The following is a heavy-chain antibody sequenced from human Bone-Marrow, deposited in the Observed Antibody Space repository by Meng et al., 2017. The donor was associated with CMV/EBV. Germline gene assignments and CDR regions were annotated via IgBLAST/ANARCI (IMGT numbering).Heavy chain of an antibody. V-gene: IGHV3-74*01. CDR3: SREILGYSSSPDY. Sequence: GESLKISCAASGFTFSSYWMHWVRQAPGKWLVWVVRINSYGSSTSYAESVKGRFTISRDNAKNTLYLQMISLRAEDTAVYYCSREILGYSSSPDYWGQGTLVTVSS. CDR1: GFTFSSYW. J-gene: IGHJ4*02. CDR2: INSYGSST. D-gene: IGHD6-13*01.